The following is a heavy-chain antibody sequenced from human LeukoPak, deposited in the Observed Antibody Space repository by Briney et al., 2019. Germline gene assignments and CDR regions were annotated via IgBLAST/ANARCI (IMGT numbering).Heavy chain of an antibody. CDR3: ARDPDSGYDSDYFDY. J-gene: IGHJ4*02. CDR1: GFTFSSYE. CDR2: IKQDGSEK. D-gene: IGHD5-12*01. V-gene: IGHV3-7*01. Sequence: GGSLRLSCAASGFTFSSYEMNWVRQAPGKGLEWVANIKQDGSEKYYVDSVKGRFTISRDNAKNSLYLQMNSLRAEDTAVYYCARDPDSGYDSDYFDYWGQGTLVTVSS.